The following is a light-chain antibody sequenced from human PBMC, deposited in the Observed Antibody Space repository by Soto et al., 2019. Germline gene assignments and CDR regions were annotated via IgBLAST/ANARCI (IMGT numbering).Light chain of an antibody. V-gene: IGKV3D-15*01. CDR3: QHYNVWPPAFT. CDR1: QSLSRN. CDR2: GAS. J-gene: IGKJ3*01. Sequence: EILMTQSPATLSVSPGERATLSCRARQSLSRNLAWYQQKPGQAPRLIIYGASTRAIGIPARFSGSGSGTEFTLTMSSLQSDDFALSYCQHYNVWPPAFTFGPGTKVDL.